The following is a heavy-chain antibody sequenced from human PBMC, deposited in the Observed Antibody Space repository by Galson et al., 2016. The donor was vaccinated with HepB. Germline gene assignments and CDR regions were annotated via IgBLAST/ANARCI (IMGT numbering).Heavy chain of an antibody. D-gene: IGHD1-1*01. J-gene: IGHJ5*02. Sequence: SLRLSCAASGFTFSNYAMHWVRQAPGKGLEWVAVISYDGRNKYYTDSVKGRFTISRDNSKNTLYLQMNSLRAEDTAVYYCVRYNWRDNCFDPWGQGTLVTVSS. CDR3: VRYNWRDNCFDP. CDR2: ISYDGRNK. V-gene: IGHV3-30*04. CDR1: GFTFSNYA.